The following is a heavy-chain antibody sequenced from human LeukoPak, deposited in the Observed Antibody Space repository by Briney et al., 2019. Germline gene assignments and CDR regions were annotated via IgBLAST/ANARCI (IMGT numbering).Heavy chain of an antibody. CDR2: INHSGST. Sequence: SETLCLTCAVYGGSFSGYYWGWIRQPPGKGLEWIGEINHSGSTNYNPSLKSRVTILVDTSKNQFSLKLSSVTAADTAVYYCARGHSPVTTKVSYFQHWGQGTLVPVSS. D-gene: IGHD4-17*01. J-gene: IGHJ1*01. CDR3: ARGHSPVTTKVSYFQH. V-gene: IGHV4-34*01. CDR1: GGSFSGYY.